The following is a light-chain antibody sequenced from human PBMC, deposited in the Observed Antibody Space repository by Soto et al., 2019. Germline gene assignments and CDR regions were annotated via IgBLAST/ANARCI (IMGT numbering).Light chain of an antibody. J-gene: IGLJ3*02. Sequence: QSVLTQPASVSGSPGQSITTSCTGTSSDVGGYNYASWFQQHPGKAPKLKIYEVSNRPSGVSNRFSGSKSGYTASLTISELQAEDEADYYCTSFTSSSTWVFGGGTKVTVL. CDR2: EVS. V-gene: IGLV2-14*03. CDR3: TSFTSSSTWV. CDR1: SSDVGGYNY.